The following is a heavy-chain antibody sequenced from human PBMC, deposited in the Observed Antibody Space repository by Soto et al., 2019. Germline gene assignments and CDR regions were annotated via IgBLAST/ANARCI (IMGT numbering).Heavy chain of an antibody. Sequence: QVQLVESGGGVVQPGRSLRLSCAASGFTFSSYGMHWVRQAPGKGLEWVAVISYDGSNKYYEDSVKGRFTISRDNSKKTLYMQMNTVRAEDPAVNYCAKDATPVKAAREYYYYGMDVWGQGTTVTVSS. V-gene: IGHV3-30*18. D-gene: IGHD6-6*01. J-gene: IGHJ6*02. CDR3: AKDATPVKAAREYYYYGMDV. CDR1: GFTFSSYG. CDR2: ISYDGSNK.